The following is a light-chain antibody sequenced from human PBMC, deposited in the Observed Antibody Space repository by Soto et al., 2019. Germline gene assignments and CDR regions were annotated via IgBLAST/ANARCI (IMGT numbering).Light chain of an antibody. CDR3: HQRAVWPPT. J-gene: IGKJ4*02. V-gene: IGKV3-11*01. Sequence: EVVLTQSPVTLSLSPGERATLSCRASRSVNNFVAWYQQKPGQAPSLLISGASNRATGIPDRFSGSGSGADFPLTISSLEPEDFAVCYCHQRAVWPPTFGGGTTVEIK. CDR1: RSVNNF. CDR2: GAS.